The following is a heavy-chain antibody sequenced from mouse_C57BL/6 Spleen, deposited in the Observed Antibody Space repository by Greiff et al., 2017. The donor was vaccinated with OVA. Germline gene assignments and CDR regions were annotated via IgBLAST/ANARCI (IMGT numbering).Heavy chain of an antibody. J-gene: IGHJ3*01. V-gene: IGHV5-9-1*02. CDR3: TRDYYGNFRFAY. D-gene: IGHD2-1*01. Sequence: EVKLQESGEGLVKPGGSLKLSCAASGFTFSSYAMSWVRQTPEKRLEWVAYISSGGDYIYYADTVKGRFTISRDNARNTLYLQMSSLKSEDTAMYYCTRDYYGNFRFAYWGQGTLVTVSA. CDR1: GFTFSSYA. CDR2: ISSGGDYI.